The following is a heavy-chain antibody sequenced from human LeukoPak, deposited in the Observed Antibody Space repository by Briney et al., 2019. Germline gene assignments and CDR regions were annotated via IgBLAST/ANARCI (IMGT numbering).Heavy chain of an antibody. Sequence: GGSLRLSCAASGFTFSSYAMHWVRQAPGKGLEWVAVISYDGSNKYYADSVKGRFTISRDNSKNTLYLQMNSLRAEDTAVYYCAKQIHNDYWGQGTLVTVSS. J-gene: IGHJ4*02. CDR1: GFTFSSYA. V-gene: IGHV3-30-3*02. D-gene: IGHD5-18*01. CDR3: AKQIHNDY. CDR2: ISYDGSNK.